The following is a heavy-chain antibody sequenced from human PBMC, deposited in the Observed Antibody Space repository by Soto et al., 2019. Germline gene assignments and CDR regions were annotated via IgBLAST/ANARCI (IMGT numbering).Heavy chain of an antibody. CDR2: TGISGRTT. CDR1: GFSVNTYA. CDR3: ATVHNTSRSFNY. J-gene: IGHJ4*02. V-gene: IGHV3-23*01. D-gene: IGHD1-20*01. Sequence: PGGSLRLSCAASGFSVNTYAMSWVRQAPGKGLEWVSTTGISGRTTYYADSVKGRFTVSRDDSQNTLDLQMSSLRAEDTAVYYCATVHNTSRSFNYWGQGTLVTVS.